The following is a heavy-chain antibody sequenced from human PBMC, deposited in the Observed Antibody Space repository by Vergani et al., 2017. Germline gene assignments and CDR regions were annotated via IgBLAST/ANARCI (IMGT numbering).Heavy chain of an antibody. V-gene: IGHV5-10-1*03. J-gene: IGHJ6*02. D-gene: IGHD6-13*01. CDR2: IDPSDSDT. CDR3: ARQGRERRSYSSSWYKYYYYYGMDV. Sequence: EVQLVQSGAEVKKPGESLRISCKGSGYSFTSYWISWVRQMPGKGLEWMGRIDPSDSDTRYSPSFQGQVTISADKSISTAYLQWSSLKASDTAMYYCARQGRERRSYSSSWYKYYYYYGMDVWGQGTTVTVSS. CDR1: GYSFTSYW.